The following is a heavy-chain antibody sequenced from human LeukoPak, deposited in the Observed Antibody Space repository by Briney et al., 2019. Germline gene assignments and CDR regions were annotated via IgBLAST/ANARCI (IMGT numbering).Heavy chain of an antibody. CDR2: ISAYNGDT. Sequence: ASVKVSCQASGYTFNRHGISWARQAPGQGLAWMGWISAYNGDTKYSQKFQGRVTLTIDTSTSTACMELRSLTSDDTAMYYCARDPSNTSGWYIYFDYWGQGTLVSVS. CDR3: ARDPSNTSGWYIYFDY. V-gene: IGHV1-18*01. D-gene: IGHD6-19*01. CDR1: GYTFNRHG. J-gene: IGHJ4*02.